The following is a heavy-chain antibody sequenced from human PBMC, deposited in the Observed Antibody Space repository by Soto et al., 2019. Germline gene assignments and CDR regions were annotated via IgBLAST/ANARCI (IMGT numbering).Heavy chain of an antibody. J-gene: IGHJ4*02. D-gene: IGHD3-22*01. CDR3: ASKAYDSSYFDY. CDR1: GGTFISYA. CDR2: IIHIFGTA. V-gene: IGHV1-69*06. Sequence: SVKVSCKASGGTFISYAIRLMLQAPGQGREWMGGIIHIFGTANYAQKFQGRVTITADKSTSTAYMELSSLRSEDTAVYYCASKAYDSSYFDYWGQGTRVTVA.